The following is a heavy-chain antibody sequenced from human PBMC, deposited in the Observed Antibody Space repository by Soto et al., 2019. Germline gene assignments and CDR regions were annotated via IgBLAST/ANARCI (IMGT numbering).Heavy chain of an antibody. CDR3: ARRAVAGTGWFDP. CDR2: IYYSGST. D-gene: IGHD6-19*01. V-gene: IGHV4-39*01. CDR1: GDSIGTTHSY. J-gene: IGHJ5*02. Sequence: PSETLSLTCTVSGDSIGTTHSYWARIRQSPGKGLEWIGSIYYSGSTYYNPSLKSRVTISVDTSKNQFSLKLSSVTAADTAVYYCARRAVAGTGWFDPWGQGTRVTVSS.